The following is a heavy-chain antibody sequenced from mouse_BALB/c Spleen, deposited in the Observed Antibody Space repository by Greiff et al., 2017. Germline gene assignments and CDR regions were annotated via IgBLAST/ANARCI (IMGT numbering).Heavy chain of an antibody. V-gene: IGHV3-2*02. CDR3: ARSHTVSNAMDY. CDR1: GYSITSDYA. D-gene: IGHD1-1*01. Sequence: VKLMQSGPGLVKPSQSLSLTCTVTGYSITSDYAWYWIRQFPGNKLEWRGYRSYSGSTSYNPSLKSRISITRDTSKIQFFLQLNSVTTEDTATYYCARSHTVSNAMDYWGQGTSVTVSS. CDR2: RSYSGST. J-gene: IGHJ4*01.